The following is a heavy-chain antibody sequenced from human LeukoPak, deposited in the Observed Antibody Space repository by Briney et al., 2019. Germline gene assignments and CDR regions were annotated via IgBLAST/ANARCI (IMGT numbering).Heavy chain of an antibody. Sequence: PGGSLRLSCAASGFTVSSNFMSWVRQAPGKGREWVSVIYSGGTTYYADSVKGRFTISRDNSKNTLYLQMNSLRAEDTAVYYCARDGYGNNYMDVWGKGTTVTVSS. J-gene: IGHJ6*03. CDR1: GFTVSSNF. CDR2: IYSGGTT. V-gene: IGHV3-53*01. D-gene: IGHD1/OR15-1a*01. CDR3: ARDGYGNNYMDV.